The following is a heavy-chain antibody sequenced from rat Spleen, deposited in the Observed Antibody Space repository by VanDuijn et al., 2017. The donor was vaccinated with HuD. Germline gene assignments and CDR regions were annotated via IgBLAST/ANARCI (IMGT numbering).Heavy chain of an antibody. CDR1: GFTYSNYD. CDR2: ISYDGSTP. V-gene: IGHV5-7*01. Sequence: EVQVVESGGGIVQPGRSMKLSCAASGFTYSNYDMVWVRQAPTKGLKWVASISYDGSTPYYRDSVKGRFTISRDNAKSTLYLQMDSLRSEDTATYYCTRDPSTTVALDYWGQGVMVTVSS. J-gene: IGHJ2*01. D-gene: IGHD1-1*01. CDR3: TRDPSTTVALDY.